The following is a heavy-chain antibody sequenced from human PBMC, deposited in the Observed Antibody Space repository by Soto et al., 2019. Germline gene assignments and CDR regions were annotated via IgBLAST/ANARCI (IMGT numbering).Heavy chain of an antibody. CDR1: GFTFTSSA. Sequence: ASVKVSCMASGFTFTSSAVQWVRQARGQRLAWIGWIVVGSGNTNYAQKFQERVTITRDMSTRTAYMELSSLRSEDTAVYYCAADGGDSSSSLLLYYYYYGMDVWGQGTTVTVSS. D-gene: IGHD6-6*01. V-gene: IGHV1-58*01. CDR2: IVVGSGNT. J-gene: IGHJ6*02. CDR3: AADGGDSSSSLLLYYYYYGMDV.